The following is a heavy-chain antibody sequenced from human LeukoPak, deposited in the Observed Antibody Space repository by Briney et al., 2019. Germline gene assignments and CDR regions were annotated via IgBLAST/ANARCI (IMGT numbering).Heavy chain of an antibody. Sequence: ASVKVSCKASGYTFTSYDINWVLQAPGPGLEWMGWISCYNGNTNYAQKLQGRVTMTTDTSTSTVYMEVRSLRSDDTAVYYCARSTHRGGDAFDIWGQGTMVTVSS. CDR2: ISCYNGNT. D-gene: IGHD2/OR15-2a*01. CDR3: ARSTHRGGDAFDI. V-gene: IGHV1-18*01. J-gene: IGHJ3*02. CDR1: GYTFTSYD.